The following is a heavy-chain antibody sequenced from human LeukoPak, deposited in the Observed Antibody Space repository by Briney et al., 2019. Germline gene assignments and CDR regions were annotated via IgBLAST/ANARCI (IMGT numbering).Heavy chain of an antibody. CDR1: GYTFTCYY. J-gene: IGHJ3*02. V-gene: IGHV1-2*02. Sequence: GASVKVSCKASGYTFTCYYMHWVRQAPGQGLEWMGWINPNSGGTNHAQKFQGRVTMTRDTSISTAYMELSRLRSDDTAVYYCAPAYCGGDCYFRSDAFDIWGQGTMVTVSS. CDR3: APAYCGGDCYFRSDAFDI. D-gene: IGHD2-21*01. CDR2: INPNSGGT.